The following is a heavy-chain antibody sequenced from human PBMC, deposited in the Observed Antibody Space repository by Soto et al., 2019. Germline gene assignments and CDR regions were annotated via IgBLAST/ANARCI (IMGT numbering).Heavy chain of an antibody. CDR3: ARVWEPADAFDI. CDR1: GFTFGDHY. D-gene: IGHD1-26*01. CDR2: TRNKANSYTT. J-gene: IGHJ3*02. V-gene: IGHV3-72*01. Sequence: GGSLRLSCAASGFTFGDHYMDWVRQAPGKGLEWVGRTRNKANSYTTEYAASVKGRFTISRDDSKNSLYLQMNSLKTKDTAVYYCARVWEPADAFDIWGRGTMVTVSS.